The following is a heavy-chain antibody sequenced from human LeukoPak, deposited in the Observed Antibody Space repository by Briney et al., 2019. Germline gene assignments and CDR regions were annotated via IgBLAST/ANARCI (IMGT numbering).Heavy chain of an antibody. J-gene: IGHJ6*03. CDR1: GLTFSSYA. Sequence: GGPLRLSCAASGLTFSSYAMSWVRQPPGKGLEGVSSISGCDGSTYYADSVKGRFTISRDNSKNTLYLQMNSLRAEDTAVYYCAKDGSPYDSSGYYYYYYYYMDVWGKGTTVTVSS. V-gene: IGHV3-23*01. D-gene: IGHD3-22*01. CDR3: AKDGSPYDSSGYYYYYYYYMDV. CDR2: ISGCDGST.